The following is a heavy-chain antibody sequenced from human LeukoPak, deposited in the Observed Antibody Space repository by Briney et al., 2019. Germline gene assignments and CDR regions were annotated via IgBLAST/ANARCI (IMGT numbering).Heavy chain of an antibody. CDR3: ARKLFYDILNGYYKSWFDP. D-gene: IGHD3-9*01. CDR2: IYHSGST. CDR1: GYSISSGYY. Sequence: SETLSLTCTVSGYSISSGYYWGWIRQPPGKGLEWIGSIYHSGSTYYNPSLKSRVTISVDTSKNQFSLKLSSVTAADTAVYYCARKLFYDILNGYYKSWFDPWGQGTLVTVSS. V-gene: IGHV4-38-2*02. J-gene: IGHJ5*02.